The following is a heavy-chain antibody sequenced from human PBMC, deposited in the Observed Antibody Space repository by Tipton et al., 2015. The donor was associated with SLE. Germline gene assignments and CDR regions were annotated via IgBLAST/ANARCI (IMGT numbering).Heavy chain of an antibody. J-gene: IGHJ4*02. CDR1: GFTFSSYE. V-gene: IGHV3-48*03. CDR2: ISSSGSTI. Sequence: SLRLSCAASGFTFSSYEMNWVRQAPGKGLEWVSYISSSGSTIYYADSVKGRFTISRGNAKNSLYLQMNSLRAEDTAVYYCARDGDLSSSWYYFDYWGQGTLVTVSS. CDR3: ARDGDLSSSWYYFDY. D-gene: IGHD6-13*01.